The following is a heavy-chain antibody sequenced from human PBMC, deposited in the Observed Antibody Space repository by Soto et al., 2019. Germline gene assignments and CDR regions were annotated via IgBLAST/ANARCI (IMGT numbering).Heavy chain of an antibody. D-gene: IGHD2-15*01. Sequence: ERLCRAVPVSGGSIISSDFYWGWVREPPGKGLEWIGSIVYLGSSYYNPSLRSRVTMSVDTSKNQFAMKLRPVTAADTALYFCARQSLSLRKNNWFDPWGQGILVTVPS. J-gene: IGHJ5*02. V-gene: IGHV4-39*01. CDR1: GGSIISSDFY. CDR2: IVYLGSS. CDR3: ARQSLSLRKNNWFDP.